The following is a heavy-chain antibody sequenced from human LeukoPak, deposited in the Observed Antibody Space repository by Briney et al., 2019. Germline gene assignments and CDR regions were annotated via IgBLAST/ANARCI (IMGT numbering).Heavy chain of an antibody. Sequence: GGSLRLSCAASGFTFSSYWMHWVRPAPGKGLVWVSRINSDGSSKSYADSVKGRFTISRDNAKNTLYLQMNSLRAEDTAVYYCARGGTYYDILTGYWDYYYYYMDVWGKGTTVTVSS. V-gene: IGHV3-74*01. CDR3: ARGGTYYDILTGYWDYYYYYMDV. J-gene: IGHJ6*03. D-gene: IGHD3-9*01. CDR2: INSDGSSK. CDR1: GFTFSSYW.